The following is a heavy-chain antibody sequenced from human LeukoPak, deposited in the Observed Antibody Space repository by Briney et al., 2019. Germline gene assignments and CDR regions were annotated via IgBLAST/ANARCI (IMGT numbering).Heavy chain of an antibody. CDR1: GGTFSSYT. V-gene: IGHV1-69*02. D-gene: IGHD2-2*01. CDR2: IIPILGIA. Sequence: ASVKVSCKASGGTFSSYTISWVRQAPGQRMEWMGRIIPILGIANYAQKCQGRVTITADKSTSTADMELSSLRSEDTAVYYCAAGGEDIVVVPAPEDIWGQGTMVTVSS. J-gene: IGHJ3*02. CDR3: AAGGEDIVVVPAPEDI.